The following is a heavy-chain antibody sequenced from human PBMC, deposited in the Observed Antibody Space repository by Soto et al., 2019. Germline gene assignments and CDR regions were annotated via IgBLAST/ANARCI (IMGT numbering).Heavy chain of an antibody. D-gene: IGHD2-2*01. CDR2: IYYSGST. V-gene: IGHV4-31*03. J-gene: IGHJ5*02. CDR1: GGSISSGGYY. CDR3: SPLVPAAMLEAWFDP. Sequence: PSDTLSLTCTVSGGSISSGGYYWSWIRQHPGKGLEWIGYIYYSGSTYYNPSLKSRVTISVDTSKNQFSLKLSSVTAADTAVYYFSPLVPAAMLEAWFDPWGQGTLVTVSS.